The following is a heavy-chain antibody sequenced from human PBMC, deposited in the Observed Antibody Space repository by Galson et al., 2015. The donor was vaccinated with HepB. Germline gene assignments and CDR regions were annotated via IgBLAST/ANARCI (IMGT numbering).Heavy chain of an antibody. D-gene: IGHD3-3*01. CDR2: ISSSSSYI. J-gene: IGHJ5*02. CDR1: GFTFSSYS. Sequence: SLRLSCAASGFTFSSYSLNWVRQAPGKGLEWVSSISSSSSYIYYADSVKGRFTISRDNAKNSLYLQMNSLRAEDTAVYFCAKSLQDFQDRSGYFSWDEGGIKPHDLWGQGTLVAVSS. CDR3: AKSLQDFQDRSGYFSWDEGGIKPHDL. V-gene: IGHV3-21*01.